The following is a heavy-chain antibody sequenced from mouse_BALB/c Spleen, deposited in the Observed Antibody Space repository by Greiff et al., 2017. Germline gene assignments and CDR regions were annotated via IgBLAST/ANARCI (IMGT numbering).Heavy chain of an antibody. Sequence: EVQGVESGGGLVQPGGSLKLSCAASGFTFSSYGMSWVRQTPDKRLELVATINSNGGSTYYPDSVKGRFTISRDNAKNTLYLQMSSLKSEDTAMYYCARDTYGNYGAMDYWGQGTSVTVSS. CDR3: ARDTYGNYGAMDY. D-gene: IGHD2-10*02. CDR2: INSNGGST. CDR1: GFTFSSYG. J-gene: IGHJ4*01. V-gene: IGHV5-6-3*01.